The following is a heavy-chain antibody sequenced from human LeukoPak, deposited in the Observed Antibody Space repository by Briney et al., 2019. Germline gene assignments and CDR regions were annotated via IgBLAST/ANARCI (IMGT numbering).Heavy chain of an antibody. CDR3: ARDPLIGYGSGSYYNGDY. J-gene: IGHJ4*02. CDR2: IYYSGST. CDR1: GGSISSGDYY. D-gene: IGHD3-10*01. V-gene: IGHV4-30-4*01. Sequence: PSETLSLTCTVSGGSISSGDYYWSWIRQPPGKGLEWIGYIYYSGSTYYNPSLKSRVTISVDTSKNQFSLKLSSVTAADTAVYYCARDPLIGYGSGSYYNGDYWGQGTLVTVSS.